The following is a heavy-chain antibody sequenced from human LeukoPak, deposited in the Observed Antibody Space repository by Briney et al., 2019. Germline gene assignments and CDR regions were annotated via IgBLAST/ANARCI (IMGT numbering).Heavy chain of an antibody. CDR2: IRGSGGST. D-gene: IGHD3-9*01. Sequence: PGGSLRLSCAASGFTFSSYAMSWVRQAPGKGLEWVSAIRGSGGSTYYADSVKGRFTISRDNSKNTLYLQMNSLRAEDTAVYYCAKSLFDYLYYFDYWGQGTLVTVSS. J-gene: IGHJ4*02. CDR1: GFTFSSYA. V-gene: IGHV3-23*01. CDR3: AKSLFDYLYYFDY.